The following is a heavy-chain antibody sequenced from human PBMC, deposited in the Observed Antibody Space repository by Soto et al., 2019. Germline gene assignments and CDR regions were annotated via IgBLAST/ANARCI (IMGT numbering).Heavy chain of an antibody. CDR2: INAGNGKT. CDR1: GYTFTSYA. Sequence: ASVKVSCKASGYTFTSYAVRWVRQAPGQRPEWMGWINAGNGKTKYSEKFQGRVTITRDTSASTAYMELSSLRSEDTAVYNCARGRWTQTTADYYLDYWGQGTLVTVSS. J-gene: IGHJ4*02. V-gene: IGHV1-3*01. D-gene: IGHD1-1*01. CDR3: ARGRWTQTTADYYLDY.